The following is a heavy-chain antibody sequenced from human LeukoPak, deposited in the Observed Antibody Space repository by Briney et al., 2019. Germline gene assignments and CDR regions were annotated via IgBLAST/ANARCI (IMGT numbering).Heavy chain of an antibody. Sequence: GGSLRLSCAASGFTFSSMRSTGSARLQERLWSGFHIRDSGSTIYYAKSVQGRFTISRDNAKSSVYLQMSSPRVEDTAVYYCTRGQKPWDPFDLWGRGTLVTVSS. CDR2: RDSGSTI. J-gene: IGHJ4*02. CDR1: GFTFSSM. D-gene: IGHD1-26*01. V-gene: IGHV3-48*03. CDR3: TRGQKPWDPFDL.